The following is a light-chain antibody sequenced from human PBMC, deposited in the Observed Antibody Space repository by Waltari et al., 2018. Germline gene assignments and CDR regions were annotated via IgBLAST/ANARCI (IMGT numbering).Light chain of an antibody. Sequence: SSELTQDPTVSVALGQTVRITCQGDSLRSYYANWYQQRPGQAPVLVIYGRNNRPSEVPDRFSGSSSGTTASVTITGAQAEDEADYYCNSRDRSGYVFGIGTKVTVL. CDR2: GRN. V-gene: IGLV3-19*01. CDR3: NSRDRSGYV. CDR1: SLRSYY. J-gene: IGLJ1*01.